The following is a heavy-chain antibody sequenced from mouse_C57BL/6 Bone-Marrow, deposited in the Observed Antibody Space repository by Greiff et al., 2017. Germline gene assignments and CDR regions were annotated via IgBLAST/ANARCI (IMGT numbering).Heavy chain of an antibody. J-gene: IGHJ2*01. CDR2: ISGGGGNT. Sequence: LQQSGGGLVKPGGSLKLSCAASGFTFSSYTMSWVRQTPEKRLEWVATISGGGGNTYYPDSVKGRFTISRDNAKNTLYLQMSSLRSEDTALYYCARQTYSNPDYWGQGTTRTVSS. D-gene: IGHD2-5*01. CDR3: ARQTYSNPDY. CDR1: GFTFSSYT. V-gene: IGHV5-9*01.